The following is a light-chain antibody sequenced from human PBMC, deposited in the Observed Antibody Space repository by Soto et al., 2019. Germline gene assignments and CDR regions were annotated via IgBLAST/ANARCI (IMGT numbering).Light chain of an antibody. Sequence: DIVMTQSPLSLPVTPGEPASISCRSSQSLLHSNGYNYLDWYLQKPGQSPQLLIYLGSNRASGVPDRFSGSGSGTDFTLKISRVEAEDVGVYYCMQAQHTLTFGGGTKVEIK. CDR1: QSLLHSNGYNY. V-gene: IGKV2-28*01. J-gene: IGKJ4*01. CDR2: LGS. CDR3: MQAQHTLT.